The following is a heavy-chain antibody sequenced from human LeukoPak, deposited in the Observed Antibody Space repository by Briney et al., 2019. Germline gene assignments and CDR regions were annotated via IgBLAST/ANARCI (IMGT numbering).Heavy chain of an antibody. CDR3: ARGGDFWSGYYGPGYYYYMDV. J-gene: IGHJ6*03. V-gene: IGHV4-34*01. CDR2: INHSGST. Sequence: PSETLSLTCAVYGGSFSGYYWSWIRQPPGKGLEWIGEINHSGSTNYNPSLKSRVTISVDTSKNQFSLKLSSVTAADTAVYYCARGGDFWSGYYGPGYYYYMDVWGKGTTVTVSS. CDR1: GGSFSGYY. D-gene: IGHD3-3*01.